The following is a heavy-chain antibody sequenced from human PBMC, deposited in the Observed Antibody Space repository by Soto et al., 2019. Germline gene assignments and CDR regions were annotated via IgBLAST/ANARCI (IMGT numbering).Heavy chain of an antibody. Sequence: QVQLQESGPGLVKPSQTLSLTCTVSGGSISSGDYYWSWIRQPPGKGLEWIGYIYYSGSTYYNPSLKSPVTXXVXTXXNQFSLKLSSVTAADTAVYYCARGDYGDDGGYFDLWGRGTLVTVSS. CDR2: IYYSGST. J-gene: IGHJ2*01. CDR1: GGSISSGDYY. V-gene: IGHV4-30-4*01. CDR3: ARGDYGDDGGYFDL. D-gene: IGHD4-17*01.